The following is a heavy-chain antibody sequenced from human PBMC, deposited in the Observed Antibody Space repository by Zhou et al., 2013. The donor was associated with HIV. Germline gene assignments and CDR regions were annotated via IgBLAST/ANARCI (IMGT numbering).Heavy chain of an antibody. CDR2: IIPIFGTA. D-gene: IGHD2-15*01. CDR1: GGTFSSYA. CDR3: ARDLGCSGGSCYSRGYYYYGMDV. Sequence: QVQLVQSGAEVKKPGSSVKVSCKASGGTFSSYAISWVRQAPGQGLEWMGGIIPIFGTANYAQKFQGRVTITADESTSTAYMELSSLRSEDTAVYYCARDLGCSGGSCYSRGYYYYGMDVWGQGTTVTVSS. V-gene: IGHV1-69*12. J-gene: IGHJ6*02.